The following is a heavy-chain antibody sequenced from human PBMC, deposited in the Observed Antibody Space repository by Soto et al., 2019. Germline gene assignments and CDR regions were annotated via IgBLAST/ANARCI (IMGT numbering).Heavy chain of an antibody. J-gene: IGHJ4*02. Sequence: GGSLRLSCAASGFTFSSYGMHWVRQAPGKGLEWVAVIWYDGSNKYYADSVKGRFTISRDNSKNTLYLQMNSLRAEDTAVYYCARAGPTQAADVRGVIILPYYFDYWGQGTLVTVSS. D-gene: IGHD3-10*02. CDR1: GFTFSSYG. CDR2: IWYDGSNK. CDR3: ARAGPTQAADVRGVIILPYYFDY. V-gene: IGHV3-33*01.